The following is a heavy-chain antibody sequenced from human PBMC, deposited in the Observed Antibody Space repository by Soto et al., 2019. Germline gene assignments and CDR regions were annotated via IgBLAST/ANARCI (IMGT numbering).Heavy chain of an antibody. CDR1: GYRFPSYW. CDR2: IYPDDSDT. D-gene: IGHD4-4*01. CDR3: ARRQNYSNYVWFDS. V-gene: IGHV5-51*01. Sequence: ESLKISCKGTGYRFPSYWIGWVRQMPGKGLEWMGIIYPDDSDTKYSPSFRGRVTISADTSISTAYLQWRSLKASDTAIYYCARRQNYSNYVWFDSWGQGTLVTVSS. J-gene: IGHJ5*01.